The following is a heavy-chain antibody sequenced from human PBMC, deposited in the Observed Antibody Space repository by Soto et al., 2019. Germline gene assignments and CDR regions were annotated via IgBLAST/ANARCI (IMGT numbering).Heavy chain of an antibody. CDR3: AKDIARITMVRGVRGDY. D-gene: IGHD3-10*01. V-gene: IGHV3-43*02. CDR1: GFSFDDYA. Sequence: GGYLRLSCAASGFSFDDYAMQWVRQATGKGLEWVSLISGDGGSTYYADSVKGRFTISRDNSKNSLYLQMNSLRTEDTALYYCAKDIARITMVRGVRGDYWGHGTLVTVSS. J-gene: IGHJ4*01. CDR2: ISGDGGST.